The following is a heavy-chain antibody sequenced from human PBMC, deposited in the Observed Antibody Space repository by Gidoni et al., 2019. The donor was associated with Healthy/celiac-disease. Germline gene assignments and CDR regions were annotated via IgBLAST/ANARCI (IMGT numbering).Heavy chain of an antibody. D-gene: IGHD1-1*01. V-gene: IGHV3-48*03. CDR3: ARGGYWNDVGDY. CDR1: GFTFSSYE. CDR2: ISSSGITI. J-gene: IGHJ4*02. Sequence: EVQLVESGGGLVQPGGSLRPSCAASGFTFSSYEMTWVRQAPGKGLEWVSYISSSGITIYYADSVKGRFTISRDNAKNSLYLQMNSLRAEDTAVYYCARGGYWNDVGDYWGQGTLVTVSS.